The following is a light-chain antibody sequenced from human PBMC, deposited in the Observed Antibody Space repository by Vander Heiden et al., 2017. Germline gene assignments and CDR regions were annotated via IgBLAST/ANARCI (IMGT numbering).Light chain of an antibody. J-gene: IGKJ4*01. CDR1: QAISNY. CDR3: QHYDNLPLT. V-gene: IGKV1-33*01. Sequence: DIQMTQSPSSLSASVGDRVTITCQASQAISNYLNWYQQKAGKAPKVLIYDASNLKTGVPSRFSGSGSGTDFTFTISSLQPEDIATYYCQHYDNLPLTFGGGTKVEIK. CDR2: DAS.